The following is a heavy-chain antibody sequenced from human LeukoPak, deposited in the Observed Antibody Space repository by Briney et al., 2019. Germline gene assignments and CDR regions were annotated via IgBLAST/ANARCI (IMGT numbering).Heavy chain of an antibody. Sequence: ASVKVSCKASGFTFTNYDGNWVRQATGQGLEWVGWISAYNGNTNYAQKLQGRVTMTTDTSRSTAYMELRSLRSDDTAVYYCARDKGGSYDFWSGYYTGIFDYYYYMDVWGKGTTVTVSS. J-gene: IGHJ6*03. CDR3: ARDKGGSYDFWSGYYTGIFDYYYYMDV. CDR1: GFTFTNYD. V-gene: IGHV1-18*01. D-gene: IGHD3-3*01. CDR2: ISAYNGNT.